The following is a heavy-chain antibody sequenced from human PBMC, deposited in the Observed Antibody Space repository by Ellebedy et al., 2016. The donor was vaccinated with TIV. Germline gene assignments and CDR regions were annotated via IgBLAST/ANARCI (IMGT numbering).Heavy chain of an antibody. D-gene: IGHD3-16*02. Sequence: PGGSLRLSCAASGLTFSSHAMSWVRQAPGKGLEWVAGVNAGGIVIAYADSVKGRFTISRDNSKNTLDLQMKSLRAEDTAVYYCASYRYHYYVGNTIFAYWGQGTLVTVSS. CDR2: VNAGGIVI. CDR1: GLTFSSHA. J-gene: IGHJ4*02. V-gene: IGHV3-23*01. CDR3: ASYRYHYYVGNTIFAY.